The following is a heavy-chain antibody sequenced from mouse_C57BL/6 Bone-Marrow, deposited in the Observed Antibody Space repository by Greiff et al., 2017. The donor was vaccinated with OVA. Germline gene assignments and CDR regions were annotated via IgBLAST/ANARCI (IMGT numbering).Heavy chain of an antibody. D-gene: IGHD1-1*01. J-gene: IGHJ3*01. Sequence: EVKVEESGEGLVKPGGSLKLSCAASGFTFSSYAMSWVRQTPEKRLEWVAYISSGGDYIYYADTVKGRFTISRDNARNTLYLQMSSLKSEDTAMYYCTREEYYGSSSFAYWGQGTLVTVSA. CDR1: GFTFSSYA. CDR2: ISSGGDYI. CDR3: TREEYYGSSSFAY. V-gene: IGHV5-9-1*02.